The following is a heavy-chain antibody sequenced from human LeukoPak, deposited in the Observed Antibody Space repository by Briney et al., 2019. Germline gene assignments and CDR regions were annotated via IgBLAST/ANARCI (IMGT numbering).Heavy chain of an antibody. CDR2: MKQDGSEK. CDR3: ARDYKYAFDN. J-gene: IGHJ4*02. Sequence: PGGSLRLSCTDSGFTFSNYWMGWVRQAPGKGLEWLANMKQDGSEKYYVDSVKGQFTISRDNAKNSLYLQMNSLRVEDTAVYYCARDYKYAFDNWGQGTLVTVSS. CDR1: GFTFSNYW. V-gene: IGHV3-7*01. D-gene: IGHD5-24*01.